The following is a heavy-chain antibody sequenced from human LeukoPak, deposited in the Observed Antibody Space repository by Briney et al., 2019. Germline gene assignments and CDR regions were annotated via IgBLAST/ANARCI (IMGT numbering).Heavy chain of an antibody. CDR1: GFTFSSYW. CDR2: IRQDESEK. Sequence: PGGSLRLSCAASGFTFSSYWMSWVRQAPGKGLEWVATIRQDESEKYYVDSVKGRFTISRDNAKNSLYLQMNSLRAEDTAVYYCAKGHGSGSYLTSFDYWGQGTLVTVSS. J-gene: IGHJ4*02. V-gene: IGHV3-7*03. D-gene: IGHD3-10*01. CDR3: AKGHGSGSYLTSFDY.